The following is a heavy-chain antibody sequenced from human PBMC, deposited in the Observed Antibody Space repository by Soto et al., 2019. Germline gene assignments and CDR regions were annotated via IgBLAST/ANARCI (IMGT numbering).Heavy chain of an antibody. CDR1: GFTFSSYA. D-gene: IGHD3-3*01. Sequence: GGSLRRSCAASGFTFSSYAMSWVRQAPGKGLEWVSAISGSGGSTYYADSVKGRFTISRDNSKNTLYLQMNSLRAEDTAVYYCAKSLKGITIFGVVNYFDYWGQGTLVTVSS. CDR3: AKSLKGITIFGVVNYFDY. CDR2: ISGSGGST. J-gene: IGHJ4*02. V-gene: IGHV3-23*01.